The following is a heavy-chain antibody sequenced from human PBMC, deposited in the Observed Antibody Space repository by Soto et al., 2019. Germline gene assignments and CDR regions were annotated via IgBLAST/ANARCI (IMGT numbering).Heavy chain of an antibody. Sequence: SETLSLTCTVSGGSISSFYWSWIRQSPGKGLEWIGSIYDTGRTNYNPSLESRVTISVDRSKNQFSLKLTSVTAADRAVYYCARDRGGTFRLWAQGTLVTVSS. D-gene: IGHD1-26*01. J-gene: IGHJ1*01. CDR1: GGSISSFY. CDR2: IYDTGRT. CDR3: ARDRGGTFRL. V-gene: IGHV4-59*01.